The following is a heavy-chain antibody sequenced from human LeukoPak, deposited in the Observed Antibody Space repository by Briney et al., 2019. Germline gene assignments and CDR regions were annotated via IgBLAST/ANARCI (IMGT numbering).Heavy chain of an antibody. CDR3: ARDHFYGSALGDY. Sequence: TGGSLRLSCAASGFTFNNYNFHWVRQAPGKGLEWVAAIWYDGSNTYYGESVKGRFTISRDNSKNTVYLQMNSLRVDDTAVYYCARDHFYGSALGDYWGQGAPVTVSS. V-gene: IGHV3-33*01. CDR2: IWYDGSNT. D-gene: IGHD3-10*01. J-gene: IGHJ4*02. CDR1: GFTFNNYN.